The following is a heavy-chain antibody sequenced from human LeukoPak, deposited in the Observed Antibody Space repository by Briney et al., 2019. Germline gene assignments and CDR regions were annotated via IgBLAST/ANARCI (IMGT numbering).Heavy chain of an antibody. V-gene: IGHV3-23*01. CDR1: GFTFSSYA. Sequence: GGSLRLSCAASGFTFSSYAMSWVRQAPGKGLEWVSAISGSGGTTYYADSVKGRFTISRDNSKNTLYLQMNSLRAEDTAVYYCANTPSYYYYYMDVWGKETTVTVSS. CDR3: ANTPSYYYYYMDV. CDR2: ISGSGGTT. J-gene: IGHJ6*03.